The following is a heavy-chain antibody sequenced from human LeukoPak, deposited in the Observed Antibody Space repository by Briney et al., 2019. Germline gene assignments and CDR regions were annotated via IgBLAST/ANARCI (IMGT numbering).Heavy chain of an antibody. V-gene: IGHV1-69*05. D-gene: IGHD3-10*01. CDR2: IIPIFGTA. J-gene: IGHJ4*02. Sequence: SVKVSCKASGGTFSSYAISWVRQAPGQGLELMGRIIPIFGTANYAQKFQGRVTITTDESTSTAYMELSSLRSEDTAVYYCASGYYYGSGSYVYWGQGTLVTVSS. CDR3: ASGYYYGSGSYVY. CDR1: GGTFSSYA.